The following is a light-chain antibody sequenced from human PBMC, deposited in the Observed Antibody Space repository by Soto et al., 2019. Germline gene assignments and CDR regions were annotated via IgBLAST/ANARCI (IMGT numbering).Light chain of an antibody. J-gene: IGKJ1*01. CDR3: QQSNSYPWT. CDR1: QTISNW. CDR2: KAS. V-gene: IGKV1-5*03. Sequence: DIQMTQSPSTLSASVGDRVTITCRASQTISNWLAWYQQKPGKAPKLLIYKASSLKSGVPSRFSGSGSGTEFTLTISSLQPDDFATYYCQQSNSYPWTFGQGTKVELK.